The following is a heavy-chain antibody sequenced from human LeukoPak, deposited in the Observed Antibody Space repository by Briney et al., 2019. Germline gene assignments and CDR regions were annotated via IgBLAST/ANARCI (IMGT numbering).Heavy chain of an antibody. CDR3: ARGRTTGNDFDY. Sequence: ASVKVSCKASGYTFTSYDINWVRQATGQGLEWMGWMNPNSGNTGYAQKFQGRVTMTRSTSISTAYMELSSLRSEDTAVYYCARGRTTGNDFDYWGQGTLVTVSS. D-gene: IGHD1-1*01. J-gene: IGHJ4*02. CDR1: GYTFTSYD. CDR2: MNPNSGNT. V-gene: IGHV1-8*01.